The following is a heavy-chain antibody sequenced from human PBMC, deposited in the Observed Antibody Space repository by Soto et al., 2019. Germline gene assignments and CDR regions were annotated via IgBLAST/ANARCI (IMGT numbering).Heavy chain of an antibody. D-gene: IGHD2-2*01. CDR1: GFTFSDYW. CDR2: IKEDGSEK. V-gene: IGHV3-7*05. J-gene: IGHJ1*01. CDR3: ATYCSSPSCRSY. Sequence: EVQLVESGGGLVQPGGSLRLSCVASGFTFSDYWMTWVRQAPGKGLEWVAHIKEDGSEKYYGDSVKGRFSISRDNAANSLYLQLKYLGAEDTAVYYCATYCSSPSCRSYWGQGTLVTVSS.